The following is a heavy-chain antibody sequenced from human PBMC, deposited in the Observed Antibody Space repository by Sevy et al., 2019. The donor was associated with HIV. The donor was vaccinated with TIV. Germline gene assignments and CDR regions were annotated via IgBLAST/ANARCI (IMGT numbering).Heavy chain of an antibody. D-gene: IGHD6-13*01. Sequence: GGSLRLSCAASGFTVSSNYMSWVRQAPGKGLEWVSVIYSGGGTYYADSVKGRFTLSRDNSKNTLYLQMNSLRAEDTAVYYCARDLAAAGTGASSLWGRGTLVTVSS. CDR2: IYSGGGT. CDR3: ARDLAAAGTGASSL. CDR1: GFTVSSNY. J-gene: IGHJ4*02. V-gene: IGHV3-66*01.